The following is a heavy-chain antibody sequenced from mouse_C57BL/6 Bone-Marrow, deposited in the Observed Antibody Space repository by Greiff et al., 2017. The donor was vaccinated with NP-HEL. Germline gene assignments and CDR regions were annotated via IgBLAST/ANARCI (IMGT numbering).Heavy chain of an antibody. J-gene: IGHJ1*03. D-gene: IGHD1-2*01. CDR2: INPSNGGT. CDR1: GYTFTSYW. CDR3: ERDNGGLSGYFEV. V-gene: IGHV1-53*01. Sequence: VQLQQPGTELVKPGASVKLSCKASGYTFTSYWMHWVKQRPGQGLEWIGNINPSNGGTNYNEKFKSKATLTVDKSSSTAYRQLSSLTSEDSAVYCCERDNGGLSGYFEVWGTGTTVTVSS.